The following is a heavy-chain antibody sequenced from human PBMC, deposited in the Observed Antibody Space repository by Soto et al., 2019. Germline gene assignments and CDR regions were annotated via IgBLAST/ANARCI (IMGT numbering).Heavy chain of an antibody. J-gene: IGHJ4*02. Sequence: SETLSLACTVSGGSISSGDYYWGGIRQHPXKGLEWIGYIYYSGNTYYNPSLKTRVTISVDTSKNQFSLKLSSMTAADTAVYYCARELSSVDYDSSGTVGGWGQGTLVTVSS. CDR3: ARELSSVDYDSSGTVGG. CDR1: GGSISSGDYY. D-gene: IGHD3-22*01. V-gene: IGHV4-30-4*01. CDR2: IYYSGNT.